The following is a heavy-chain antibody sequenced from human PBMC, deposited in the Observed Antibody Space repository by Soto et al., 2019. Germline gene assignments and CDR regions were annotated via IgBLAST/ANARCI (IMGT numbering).Heavy chain of an antibody. CDR3: TRVLYGTS. CDR1: GFTFSSYE. V-gene: IGHV3-48*03. Sequence: SLRLSCAGYGFTFSSYEMYWVRQAPGKGLEWVSFISRTGTTTYYADSVRGRFTSSRDNTKNSLYLQMNSLSAEDTGVYYFTRVLYGTSWGQGTLVTVSS. D-gene: IGHD2-2*02. CDR2: ISRTGTTT. J-gene: IGHJ5*02.